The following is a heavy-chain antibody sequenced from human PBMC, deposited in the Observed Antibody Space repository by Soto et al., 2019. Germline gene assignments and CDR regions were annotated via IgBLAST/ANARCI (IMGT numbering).Heavy chain of an antibody. CDR3: ARHAASGYSYDVGFDY. CDR1: GYSFTSYW. D-gene: IGHD5-18*01. Sequence: EVQLVQSGAEVKKPGESLRISCKGSGYSFTSYWISWVRQMPGKGLEWMGRIDPSDSYTNYSPSFQGHVTISADKSISTAYPQWSSLKASDTAMYYCARHAASGYSYDVGFDYWGQGTLVTVSS. CDR2: IDPSDSYT. V-gene: IGHV5-10-1*01. J-gene: IGHJ4*02.